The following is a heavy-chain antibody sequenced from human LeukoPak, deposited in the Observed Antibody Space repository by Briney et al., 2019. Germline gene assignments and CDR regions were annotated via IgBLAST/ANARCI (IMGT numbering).Heavy chain of an antibody. Sequence: PSETLSLTCTVSGGSISSYYWSWIRQPAGKGLEWIGRIYTSGSTNYNPSLKSRVTISVDKSKNQFSLKLSSVTAADTAVYYCARDQVDFWSGYSPSGYVDVWGKGTTVTVSS. V-gene: IGHV4-4*07. CDR3: ARDQVDFWSGYSPSGYVDV. CDR2: IYTSGST. J-gene: IGHJ6*03. D-gene: IGHD3-3*01. CDR1: GGSISSYY.